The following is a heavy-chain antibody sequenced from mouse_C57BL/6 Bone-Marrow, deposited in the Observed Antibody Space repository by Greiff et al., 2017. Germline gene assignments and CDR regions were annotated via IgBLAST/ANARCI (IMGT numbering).Heavy chain of an antibody. CDR3: ARGHCYSSSRYAMDY. CDR1: GFTFSSYG. J-gene: IGHJ4*01. V-gene: IGHV5-6*01. D-gene: IGHD1-1*01. Sequence: EVHLLESGGDLVKPGGSLKLSCAASGFTFSSYGMSWVRQTPDKRLEWVATISSGGSYTYSPDSVKGRFTISRDNAKNTLYLQMSSLKSEDTAMYYCARGHCYSSSRYAMDYWGQGTSVTVSS. CDR2: ISSGGSYT.